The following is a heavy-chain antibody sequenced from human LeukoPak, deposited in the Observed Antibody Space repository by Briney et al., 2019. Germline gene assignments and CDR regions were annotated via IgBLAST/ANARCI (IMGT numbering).Heavy chain of an antibody. J-gene: IGHJ6*04. V-gene: IGHV3-30*04. D-gene: IGHD3-10*02. CDR2: ISYDGSNK. Sequence: GGSLRLSCAASGFTFSSYAMHWVRQAPGKGLEGVAVISYDGSNKYYADSVKGRFTISRDNSKNTLYTQMNSLRAEDTAVYYCAELGITMIGGVWGKGTTVTISS. CDR1: GFTFSSYA. CDR3: AELGITMIGGV.